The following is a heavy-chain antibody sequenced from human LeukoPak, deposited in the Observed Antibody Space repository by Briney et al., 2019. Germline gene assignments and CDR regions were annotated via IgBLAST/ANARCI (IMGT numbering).Heavy chain of an antibody. CDR3: ARVAVYYDFWSSYRHPAQVTN. J-gene: IGHJ4*02. CDR1: GGSFSGYY. CDR2: INHSGST. V-gene: IGHV4-34*01. D-gene: IGHD3-3*01. Sequence: SETLSLTCAVYGGSFSGYYWSWIRQPPGKGLEWIGEINHSGSTSYNPSLKSRVTISVDTSKNQFSLKLSSVTAADTAVYYCARVAVYYDFWSSYRHPAQVTNWGQGTLVTVSS.